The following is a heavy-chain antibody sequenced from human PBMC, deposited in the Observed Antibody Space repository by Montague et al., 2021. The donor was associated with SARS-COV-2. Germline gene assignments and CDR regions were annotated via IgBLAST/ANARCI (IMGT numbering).Heavy chain of an antibody. D-gene: IGHD2-15*01. Sequence: SETLSLTCTVSGGSISSSSYYWGWIRQPPGKGLEWIGSIYYSGSTYYNPSLKSRVTMSLDTSKNQFSLKLSSVTAAATAVYYCARDPRVVVAATPNNWFDPWGQGTLVTVSS. CDR1: GGSISSSSYY. CDR2: IYYSGST. J-gene: IGHJ5*02. CDR3: ARDPRVVVAATPNNWFDP. V-gene: IGHV4-39*07.